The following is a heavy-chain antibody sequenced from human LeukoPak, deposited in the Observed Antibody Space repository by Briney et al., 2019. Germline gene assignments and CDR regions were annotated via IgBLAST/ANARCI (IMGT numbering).Heavy chain of an antibody. CDR2: IIPSGSST. Sequence: DSVTVSCKASGYTFTSYYMHWVRQAPGQGLEWMGLIIPSGSSTSYAQNFQGRVTMTRNTSTSTVYMELSSLRSEDTAVYYCAREGDVNTATWHWFDPWGQGTLVTVSS. CDR3: AREGDVNTATWHWFDP. V-gene: IGHV1-46*01. J-gene: IGHJ5*02. CDR1: GYTFTSYY. D-gene: IGHD5-18*01.